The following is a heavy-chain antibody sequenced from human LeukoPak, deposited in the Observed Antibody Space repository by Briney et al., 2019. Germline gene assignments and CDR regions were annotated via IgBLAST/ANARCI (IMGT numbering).Heavy chain of an antibody. J-gene: IGHJ4*02. CDR1: GFTFSSYE. Sequence: GGSLRLSCAASGFTFSSYEMNWVRQAPGKGLEWVSYISSSGSTIYYPDSVKGRFTISRDNAKNSLYLQMNSLRAEDTAVYYCARDGLYYYDSSGHFDYWGQGTLVTVSS. D-gene: IGHD3-22*01. CDR2: ISSSGSTI. V-gene: IGHV3-48*03. CDR3: ARDGLYYYDSSGHFDY.